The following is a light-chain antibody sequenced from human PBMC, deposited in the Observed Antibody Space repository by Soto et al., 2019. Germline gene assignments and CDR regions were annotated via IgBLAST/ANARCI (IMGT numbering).Light chain of an antibody. CDR3: QQYNSYSRT. Sequence: DIQMTQSPSTLSASVGDRVTITCRASQTIGNWLAWYQQQPGKAPKLLIYDASSLESGVPSRFSGSGSGAEFTLTISSLQSDDSATYYCQQYNSYSRTFGQGTKVEIK. CDR2: DAS. CDR1: QTIGNW. J-gene: IGKJ1*01. V-gene: IGKV1-5*01.